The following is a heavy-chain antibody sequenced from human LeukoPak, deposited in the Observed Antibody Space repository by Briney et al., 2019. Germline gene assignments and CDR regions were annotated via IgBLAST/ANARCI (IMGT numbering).Heavy chain of an antibody. CDR2: ISGSGVST. V-gene: IGHV3-23*01. CDR1: GFTFSSYA. J-gene: IGHJ4*02. Sequence: GGSLRLSCAASGFTFSSYAMSWVRQAPGKGLEWVSGISGSGVSTYYADSVKGRFTISRDNAKNSLYLQMNSLRAEDTAVYYCAREVLRGAQYYFDYWGQGTLVTVSS. CDR3: AREVLRGAQYYFDY. D-gene: IGHD3-3*01.